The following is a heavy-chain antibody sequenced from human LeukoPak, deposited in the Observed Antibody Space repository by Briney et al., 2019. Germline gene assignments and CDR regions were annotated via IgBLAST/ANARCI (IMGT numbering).Heavy chain of an antibody. CDR2: INSDGTTT. Sequence: GGSLRLSCAASGFTFSSYWMHWVRQAPGKGLVWVSRINSDGTTTTYADFVKGRFTVSRDNAKNTVYLQMNSLRAEDTAVYYCVRESKYSGSYHEDYWGQGTLVTVSS. J-gene: IGHJ4*02. V-gene: IGHV3-74*01. D-gene: IGHD1-26*01. CDR3: VRESKYSGSYHEDY. CDR1: GFTFSSYW.